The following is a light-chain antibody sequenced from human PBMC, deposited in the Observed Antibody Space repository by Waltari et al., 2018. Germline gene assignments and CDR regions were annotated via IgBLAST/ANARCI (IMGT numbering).Light chain of an antibody. CDR1: QTIKNS. V-gene: IGKV1-39*01. CDR3: QQSYSAPEV. Sequence: IQMTQSPLSLSASVGDSITITCRASQTIKNSLNLYQQKPGKVPKLLVYAASTLQTGVPSRFSGSGSGTEFTLTITSLLPEDFATYYCQQSYSAPEVFGPGTRLEVK. J-gene: IGKJ1*01. CDR2: AAS.